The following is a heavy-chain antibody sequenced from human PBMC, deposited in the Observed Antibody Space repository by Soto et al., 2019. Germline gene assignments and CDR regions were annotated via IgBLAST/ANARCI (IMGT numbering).Heavy chain of an antibody. J-gene: IGHJ4*02. D-gene: IGHD6-13*01. CDR1: GFTFNGYA. V-gene: IGHV3-23*01. Sequence: EVQLLASGGGLVQPGGSLSLSCAASGFTFNGYAMRWVRQAPGKGLEWVSAVSGSGGSTYYVASVMGRFTISRDNTKNTLYLQMNSLRADDTAVYYWAKVKDSSSWFRFDYWGQDTLVLVSS. CDR3: AKVKDSSSWFRFDY. CDR2: VSGSGGST.